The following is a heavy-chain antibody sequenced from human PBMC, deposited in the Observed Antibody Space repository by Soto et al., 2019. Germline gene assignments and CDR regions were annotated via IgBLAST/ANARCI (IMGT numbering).Heavy chain of an antibody. CDR1: GFTFSSYG. D-gene: IGHD4-4*01. CDR3: ARDVTTVTTRTPDYYYSYGMDV. V-gene: IGHV3-33*08. CDR2: IWCDGSNK. Sequence: GGSLRLSCAASGFTFSSYGMHWVRQAPGKGLEWVAVIWCDGSNKYYADSVKGRFTISRDNSKNTLYLQMNSLRAEDTAVYYCARDVTTVTTRTPDYYYSYGMDVWGQGTTVTVSS. J-gene: IGHJ6*02.